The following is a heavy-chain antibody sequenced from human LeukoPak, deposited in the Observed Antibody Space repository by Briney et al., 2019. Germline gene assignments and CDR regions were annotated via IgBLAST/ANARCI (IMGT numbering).Heavy chain of an antibody. CDR2: IIHIFGTA. CDR3: ATASTGPNYYYYMDV. CDR1: GGTFSSCA. V-gene: IGHV1-69*05. D-gene: IGHD4-11*01. J-gene: IGHJ6*03. Sequence: GSSVKVSCKASGGTFSSCAFSWVRQAIGQGLEWMGGIIHIFGTANYAQKLQGRVTITTDESTSTTYMELSSLTSEDTAAYYCATASTGPNYYYYMDVWGKGTTVTVSS.